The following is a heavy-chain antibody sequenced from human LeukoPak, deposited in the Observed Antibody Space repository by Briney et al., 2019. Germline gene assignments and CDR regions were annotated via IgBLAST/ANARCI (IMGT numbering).Heavy chain of an antibody. CDR2: TSSDLNVK. Sequence: GGSLRPSCAASGFTFRNYVIHWVRQAPGKGLEWVAVTSSDLNVKLYADSVKGRFTISRDNSRSTLYLQMNSLRPEDTAIYYCAREGYYGSGSPPSLYFDYWGQGTLVTVSS. J-gene: IGHJ4*02. D-gene: IGHD3-10*01. CDR3: AREGYYGSGSPPSLYFDY. V-gene: IGHV3-30-3*01. CDR1: GFTFRNYV.